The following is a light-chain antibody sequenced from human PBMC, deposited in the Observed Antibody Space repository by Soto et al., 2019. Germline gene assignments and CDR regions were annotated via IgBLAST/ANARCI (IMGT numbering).Light chain of an antibody. J-gene: IGLJ2*01. CDR1: SSDVGSYNL. CDR2: EVS. Sequence: QSVLTQPASVSGSPGQSITISCTGTSSDVGSYNLVSWYQQHPGKAPKLMIYEVSKRPSGVSNRFSGSKPGNTASLTISGLQAEDEADYYCCSYAGSSTLVFGGGTKVTVL. V-gene: IGLV2-23*02. CDR3: CSYAGSSTLV.